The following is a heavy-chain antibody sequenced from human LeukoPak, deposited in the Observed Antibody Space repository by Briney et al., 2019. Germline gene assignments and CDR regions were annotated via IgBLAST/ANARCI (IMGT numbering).Heavy chain of an antibody. Sequence: ASVKVSCKASGYTFTSYYMHWVRQAPGQGLEWMGIINPSGGSTSYAQKFQGRVTMTRDMSTSTVYMELSSLRSEDTAEYYCARDPRMITFGGVIGLGIDYWGQGTLVTVSS. D-gene: IGHD3-16*02. J-gene: IGHJ4*02. CDR2: INPSGGST. CDR1: GYTFTSYY. CDR3: ARDPRMITFGGVIGLGIDY. V-gene: IGHV1-46*01.